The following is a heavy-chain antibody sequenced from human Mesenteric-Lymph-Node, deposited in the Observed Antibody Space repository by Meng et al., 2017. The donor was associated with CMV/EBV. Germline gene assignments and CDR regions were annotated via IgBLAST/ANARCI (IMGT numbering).Heavy chain of an antibody. V-gene: IGHV3-30*02. J-gene: IGHJ4*02. CDR1: GFIFSNYG. D-gene: IGHD2-15*01. Sequence: GESLKISCAASGFIFSNYGMHWVRQAPGKGLEWVAFIRYDGSNEYYADSVKGRFTISRDNSKNTLYLQMNSLRPEDTAVYYCAKDLPFVGYCSGASCYNFDYWGQGTLVTVSS. CDR2: IRYDGSNE. CDR3: AKDLPFVGYCSGASCYNFDY.